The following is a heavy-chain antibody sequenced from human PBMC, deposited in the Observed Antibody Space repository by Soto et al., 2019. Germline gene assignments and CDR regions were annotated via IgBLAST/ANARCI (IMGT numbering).Heavy chain of an antibody. CDR2: IYYSGST. CDR1: GGSISSSSYY. CDR3: ARLLREGYYYYYGMDV. D-gene: IGHD3-16*01. V-gene: IGHV4-39*01. J-gene: IGHJ6*02. Sequence: PSETLSLTCTVSGGSISSSSYYWGWIRQPPGKGLEWIGSIYYSGSTYYNPSLKRRVTISVDTSKNQFSLKLSSVTAADTAVYYCARLLREGYYYYYGMDVWGQGTTVTVS.